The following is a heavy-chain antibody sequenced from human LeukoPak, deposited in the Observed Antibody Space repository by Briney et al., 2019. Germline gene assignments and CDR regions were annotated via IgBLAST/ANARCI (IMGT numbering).Heavy chain of an antibody. V-gene: IGHV3-23*01. CDR3: ARDGSWGDYQFYFYMDV. CDR2: ISASGHYI. J-gene: IGHJ6*03. D-gene: IGHD2-2*01. CDR1: GFTFGSFA. Sequence: GGSLRLSCEASGFTFGSFAMSWVRQAPGKGLEWLSGISASGHYIYYADSVEGRFTISRDNSKNTLYIEMNSLRAEDTAVYYCARDGSWGDYQFYFYMDVWGKGTTVTASS.